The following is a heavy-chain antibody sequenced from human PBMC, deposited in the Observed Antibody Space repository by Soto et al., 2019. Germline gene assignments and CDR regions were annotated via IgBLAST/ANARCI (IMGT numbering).Heavy chain of an antibody. D-gene: IGHD5-12*01. Sequence: QVHLQQWGAGLLKPSETLSLTCAVSGESFIGYYWTWIRQSPGKGLEWIGEINHGGSTNYNPSRKSPVTISIDTSKNQLSLKLTSVTAADTSVYDWARTVIVATNGFDVWGQGTLVTVSS. CDR2: INHGGST. CDR1: GESFIGYY. J-gene: IGHJ5*02. CDR3: ARTVIVATNGFDV. V-gene: IGHV4-34*01.